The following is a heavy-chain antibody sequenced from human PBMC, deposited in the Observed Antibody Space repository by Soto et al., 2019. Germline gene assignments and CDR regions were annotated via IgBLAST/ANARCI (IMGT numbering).Heavy chain of an antibody. Sequence: QVQLVQSGAEVKKPGSSVKVSCEASGGTFSGHAISWVRQAPGQGPEWMGGLIPLFGTTQHAQNFQDRLTITADKSTSTAYRELTSLRVEDTAMYYGARGPKWGYRFDSWGQGSLVIVS. CDR1: GGTFSGHA. CDR3: ARGPKWGYRFDS. V-gene: IGHV1-69*06. D-gene: IGHD7-27*01. J-gene: IGHJ4*02. CDR2: LIPLFGTT.